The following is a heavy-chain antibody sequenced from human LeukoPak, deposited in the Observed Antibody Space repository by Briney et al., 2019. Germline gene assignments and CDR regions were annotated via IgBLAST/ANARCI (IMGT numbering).Heavy chain of an antibody. CDR2: IIPIFDTS. D-gene: IGHD6-13*01. J-gene: IGHJ5*02. V-gene: IGHV1-69*13. CDR3: ARLKRGIGAAGTSLRGWFDP. CDR1: GDTFSSYA. Sequence: SVKVSCKASGDTFSSYAITWVQQAPGQGLEWMGGIIPIFDTSNYAQKFQGRVTFTSDDSTSTAYMELSSLRSEDTAVYYCARLKRGIGAAGTSLRGWFDPWGQGTLVTVSS.